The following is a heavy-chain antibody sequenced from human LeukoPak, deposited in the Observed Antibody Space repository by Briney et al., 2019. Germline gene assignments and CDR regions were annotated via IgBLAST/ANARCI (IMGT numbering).Heavy chain of an antibody. V-gene: IGHV3-53*01. CDR3: PRITAYDDS. J-gene: IGHJ5*01. CDR1: GFTVSSNY. CDR2: IYVDGST. Sequence: GGSLRLSCAASGFTVSSNYMNWVRQAPGRGLEWVSGIYVDGSTYYADSVKGRFTISRDNSRNTLYLQMNSLRAEDTAVYYCPRITAYDDSWGQGTLVTVSS. D-gene: IGHD1-20*01.